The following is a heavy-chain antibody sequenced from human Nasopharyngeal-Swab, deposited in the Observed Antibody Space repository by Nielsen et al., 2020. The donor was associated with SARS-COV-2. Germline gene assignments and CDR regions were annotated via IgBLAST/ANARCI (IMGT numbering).Heavy chain of an antibody. V-gene: IGHV1-69*06. J-gene: IGHJ4*02. CDR2: IIPIFGTA. CDR1: GGTFSSYA. Sequence: SSVTVSCKASGGTFSSYAISWVRQAPGQGLEWMGGIIPIFGTANYAQKFQGRVTITADKSTSTAYMELSSLRSEDTAVYYCARGSTLVRGVIIRGYYFDYWGQGTLVTVSS. D-gene: IGHD3-10*01. CDR3: ARGSTLVRGVIIRGYYFDY.